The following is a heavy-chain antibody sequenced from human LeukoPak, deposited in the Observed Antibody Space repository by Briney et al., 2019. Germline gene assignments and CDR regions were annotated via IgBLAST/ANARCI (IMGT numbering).Heavy chain of an antibody. D-gene: IGHD4-17*01. CDR3: AREMGTTVTDYFDY. J-gene: IGHJ4*02. CDR1: GGSTSSGSYY. V-gene: IGHV4-61*02. CDR2: IYTSGST. Sequence: SETLSLTCTVSGGSTSSGSYYWSWIRQPAGKGLEWIGRIYTSGSTNYNPSLKSRVTISVDTSKNQFSLKLSSVTAADTAVYYCAREMGTTVTDYFDYWGQGTLVTVSS.